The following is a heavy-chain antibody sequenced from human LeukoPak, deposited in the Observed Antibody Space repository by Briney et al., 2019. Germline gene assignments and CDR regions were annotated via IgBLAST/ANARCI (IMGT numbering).Heavy chain of an antibody. J-gene: IGHJ4*02. V-gene: IGHV3-20*04. D-gene: IGHD3-22*01. Sequence: GSLRLSCAASGFTFDGYGMSWVRQAPGKGLEWVSGINWNGGSTGYADSVKGRFTISRDNAKNSLYLQMNSLRAEDTALYYCARDKTYYYDSSGYDHYYFDYWGQGTLVTVSS. CDR2: INWNGGST. CDR3: ARDKTYYYDSSGYDHYYFDY. CDR1: GFTFDGYG.